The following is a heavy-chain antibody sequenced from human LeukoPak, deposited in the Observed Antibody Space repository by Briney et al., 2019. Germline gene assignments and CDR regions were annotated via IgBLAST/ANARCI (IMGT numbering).Heavy chain of an antibody. D-gene: IGHD3-22*01. CDR1: GFTFSNHW. CDR3: ARDYYMGIVDQ. V-gene: IGHV3-74*01. CDR2: ISKDGSTS. J-gene: IGHJ5*02. Sequence: GGSLRLSCEASGFTFSNHWMHWVRQAPGKGLVWVSVISKDGSTSIYADSVRGRLTISRDNAKNTLYLQMNSLRVEDTSVYYCARDYYMGIVDQWGQRTRVTVSS.